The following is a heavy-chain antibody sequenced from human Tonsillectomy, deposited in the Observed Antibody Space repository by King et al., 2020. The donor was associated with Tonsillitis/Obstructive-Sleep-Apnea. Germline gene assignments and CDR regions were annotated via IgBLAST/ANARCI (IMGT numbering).Heavy chain of an antibody. V-gene: IGHV3-7*01. CDR1: GFTFSSYW. J-gene: IGHJ4*02. CDR3: ARDWRGTIFGVVIKRRNFDY. D-gene: IGHD3-3*01. Sequence: VQLVESGGGLVQPGGSLRLSCAASGFTFSSYWMSWVRQAPGKGLEWVANIKQDGSEKYYVDSVKGRFTISRDNAKNSLYLQMNSLRAEDTAVYYCARDWRGTIFGVVIKRRNFDYWGQGTLVTVS. CDR2: IKQDGSEK.